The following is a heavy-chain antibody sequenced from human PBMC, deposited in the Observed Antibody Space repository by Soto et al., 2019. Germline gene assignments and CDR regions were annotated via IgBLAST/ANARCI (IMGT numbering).Heavy chain of an antibody. V-gene: IGHV1-8*01. D-gene: IGHD5-12*01. CDR1: GYTFTSYD. CDR3: ASVRGYSGYDPFDY. CDR2: VNPNSGNT. J-gene: IGHJ4*02. Sequence: QVQLVQSGAEVKKPGASVKVSCKASGYTFTSYDINWVRQATGQGLEWMGWVNPNSGNTGYAQKFQGRVTMTRNTSISTAYMELSSLRSEDTAVYYCASVRGYSGYDPFDYWGQGTLVTVSS.